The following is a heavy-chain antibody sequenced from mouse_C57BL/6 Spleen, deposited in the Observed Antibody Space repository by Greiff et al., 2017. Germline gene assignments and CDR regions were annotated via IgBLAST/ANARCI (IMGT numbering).Heavy chain of an antibody. CDR1: GYTFTSYT. CDR3: ARLNRDYAMDY. V-gene: IGHV1-4*01. Sequence: QVQLQQSGAELVRPGASVKMSCKASGYTFTSYTMDWVKQRPGQGLEWIGYINPSSGYTKYNQKFKDKATLTAYKSSSTAYMRLSSLTSEDSAVYYCARLNRDYAMDYWGQGTSVTVSS. CDR2: INPSSGYT. J-gene: IGHJ4*01. D-gene: IGHD3-1*01.